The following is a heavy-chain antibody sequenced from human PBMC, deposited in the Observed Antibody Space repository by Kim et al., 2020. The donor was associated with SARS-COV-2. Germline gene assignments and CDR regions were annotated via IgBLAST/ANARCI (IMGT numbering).Heavy chain of an antibody. V-gene: IGHV3-21*01. J-gene: IGHJ6*02. D-gene: IGHD4-17*01. CDR3: ARGLTTVTKQGGMDV. Sequence: DSVKGRFTISRDNAKNSLYLQMNSLRAEDTAVYYCARGLTTVTKQGGMDVWGQGTTVTVSS.